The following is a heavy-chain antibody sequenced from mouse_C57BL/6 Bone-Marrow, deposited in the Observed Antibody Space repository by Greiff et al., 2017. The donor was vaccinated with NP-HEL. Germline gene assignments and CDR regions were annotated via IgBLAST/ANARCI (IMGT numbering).Heavy chain of an antibody. CDR3: ASEKGVRTAY. V-gene: IGHV2-6*01. D-gene: IGHD2-14*01. Sequence: VQVVESGPGLVAPSQSLSITCTVSGFSLTSYGVDWVRQSPGKGLEWLGVIWGVGSTNYNSALKSRLSISKDNSKSQVFLKMNSLQTDDTAMYYCASEKGVRTAYWGQGTLVTVSA. J-gene: IGHJ3*01. CDR2: IWGVGST. CDR1: GFSLTSYG.